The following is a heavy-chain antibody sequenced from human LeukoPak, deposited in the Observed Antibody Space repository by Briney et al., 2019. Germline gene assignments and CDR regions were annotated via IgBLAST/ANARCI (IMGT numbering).Heavy chain of an antibody. Sequence: SQTLSLTCTVSGGSITSGGYYWSWIRQPPGKGLEWIGEINHSGSTNYNPSLKSRVTISVDTSKNQFSLKLSSVTAADTAVYYCARGWIPAFDIWGQGTMVTVSS. CDR3: ARGWIPAFDI. J-gene: IGHJ3*02. V-gene: IGHV4-34*01. CDR2: INHSGST. CDR1: GGSITSGGYY. D-gene: IGHD5-18*01.